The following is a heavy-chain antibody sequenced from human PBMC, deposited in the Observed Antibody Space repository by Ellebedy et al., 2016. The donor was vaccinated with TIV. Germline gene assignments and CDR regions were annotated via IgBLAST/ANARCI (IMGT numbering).Heavy chain of an antibody. Sequence: GESLKISCAASGFTFSSNWMSWVRQTPGQGLEWVAYIKQDGSEKYYVDSVKGRFTISRDNAKNSLYLQMNSLRAEDTAVYYCARGRSFNWGQGTLVTVSS. CDR2: IKQDGSEK. D-gene: IGHD3-10*01. CDR1: GFTFSSNW. CDR3: ARGRSFN. V-gene: IGHV3-7*03. J-gene: IGHJ4*02.